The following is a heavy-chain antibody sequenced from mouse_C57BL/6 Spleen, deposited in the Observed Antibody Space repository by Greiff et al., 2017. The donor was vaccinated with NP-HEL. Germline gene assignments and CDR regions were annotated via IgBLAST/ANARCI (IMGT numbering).Heavy chain of an antibody. Sequence: EVKLVESGGDLVKPGGSLKLSCAASGFTFSSYGMSWVRQTPDKRLEWVATISSGGSYTYYPDSVKGRFTISRDNAKNTLYLQMSSLKSEDTAMYYCEKIYDGYYWAMDYWGQGTSVTVSS. CDR1: GFTFSSYG. CDR2: ISSGGSYT. CDR3: EKIYDGYYWAMDY. J-gene: IGHJ4*01. V-gene: IGHV5-6*01. D-gene: IGHD2-3*01.